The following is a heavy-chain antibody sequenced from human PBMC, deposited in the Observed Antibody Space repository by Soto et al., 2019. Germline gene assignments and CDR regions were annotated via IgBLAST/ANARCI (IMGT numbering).Heavy chain of an antibody. Sequence: GASVKVSCKTSGYTFTHFDIHWVRQATGQGLEWVGWMNPDSGNSGFTQRFQGRVSMTRNASMSTAYMEIHSLTSADTAIYYCARAYHLVPKFWGKGTLVPVSP. CDR2: MNPDSGNS. D-gene: IGHD2-2*01. CDR3: ARAYHLVPKF. CDR1: GYTFTHFD. J-gene: IGHJ4*02. V-gene: IGHV1-8*01.